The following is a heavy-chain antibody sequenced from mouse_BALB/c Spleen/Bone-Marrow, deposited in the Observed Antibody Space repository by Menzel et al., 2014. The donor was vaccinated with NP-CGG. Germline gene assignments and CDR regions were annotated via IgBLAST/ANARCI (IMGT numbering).Heavy chain of an antibody. CDR1: GFTFSTYA. V-gene: IGHV5-9-1*01. CDR3: ARRYGNYGNFDV. J-gene: IGHJ1*01. CDR2: ISRGGSYI. Sequence: EVKVEESGGGLVKPGGSLKLSCAASGFTFSTYAMSWVRQTPEKRLEWVATISRGGSYIYYPDSVKGRFTISRDNAKNTLYLQMSSLGSEDTAIYYCARRYGNYGNFDVWGAGTTVTVSS. D-gene: IGHD2-1*01.